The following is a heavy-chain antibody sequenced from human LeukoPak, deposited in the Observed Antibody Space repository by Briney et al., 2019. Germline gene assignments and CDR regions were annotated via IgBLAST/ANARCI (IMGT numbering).Heavy chain of an antibody. CDR2: ISSRSTTI. CDR3: GKGSLAVAATPLDF. D-gene: IGHD6-19*01. V-gene: IGHV3-11*01. CDR1: GFDFSNSF. Sequence: GGSLRLSCTASGFDFSNSFMSWVRQAPGKGLEWIPYISSRSTTIYYADSVKGRFTISRDNGKNTVYLQMNNLRVDDTAVFYCGKGSLAVAATPLDFWGQGTLVTVSS. J-gene: IGHJ4*02.